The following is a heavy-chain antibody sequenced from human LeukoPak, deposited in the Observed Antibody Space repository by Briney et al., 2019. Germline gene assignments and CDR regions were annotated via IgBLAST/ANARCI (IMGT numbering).Heavy chain of an antibody. CDR2: IIPILGIA. Sequence: SVKVSCKASGGTFSSYAISWVRQAPGQGLEWMGRIIPILGIANYAQKFQGRVTITADKSTSTAYMELSSLRSEDTAVYYCARGDSNCSSTSCYVYWGQGTLVTASS. V-gene: IGHV1-69*04. J-gene: IGHJ4*02. D-gene: IGHD2-2*01. CDR3: ARGDSNCSSTSCYVY. CDR1: GGTFSSYA.